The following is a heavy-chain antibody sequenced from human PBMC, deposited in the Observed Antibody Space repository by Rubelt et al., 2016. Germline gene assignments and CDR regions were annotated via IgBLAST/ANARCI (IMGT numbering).Heavy chain of an antibody. CDR1: GYTFTSYG. D-gene: IGHD2-21*02. V-gene: IGHV1-69*06. CDR2: IIPIFGTA. CDR3: ARAVECRLGGDCYLAPFDY. J-gene: IGHJ4*02. Sequence: QVQLVQSGAEVKKPGASVKVSCKASGYTFTSYGISWVRQAPGQGLEWMGGIIPIFGTANYAQKFQGRVTITADKSTSTAYMVLSSLGSEDAAVYYGARAVECRLGGDCYLAPFDYWGQGTLVTVSS.